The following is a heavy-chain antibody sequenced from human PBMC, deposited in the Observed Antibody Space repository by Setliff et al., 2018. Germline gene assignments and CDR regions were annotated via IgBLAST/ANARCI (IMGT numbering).Heavy chain of an antibody. J-gene: IGHJ4*02. CDR3: FGAGTCSY. CDR1: GLSYSNDW. CDR2: INPHGTEK. V-gene: IGHV3-7*01. Sequence: GGSLRLSCTASGLSYSNDWVSWVRQAPGRGLEWLASINPHGTEKYYADSVKGRFTISRDNAKNSLSLQMNNLRTEDTAVYYCFGAGTCSYWGQGTLVTVS. D-gene: IGHD3-10*01.